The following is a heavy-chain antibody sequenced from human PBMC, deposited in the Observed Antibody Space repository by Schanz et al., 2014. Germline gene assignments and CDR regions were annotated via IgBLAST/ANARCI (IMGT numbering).Heavy chain of an antibody. V-gene: IGHV1-46*03. D-gene: IGHD3-22*01. J-gene: IGHJ4*01. CDR3: ALGGFFDSASFDS. CDR1: GYTFTTYY. Sequence: QVQLVQSGAEVKKPGVSVKVSCKASGYTFTTYYIHWVRQAPGQGLEWMGKINPSSGTTRIAQNFQGILAVASDTSSYTVNRELSSQRSEDTAVYYCALGGFFDSASFDSWGRGTLVTVSS. CDR2: INPSSGTT.